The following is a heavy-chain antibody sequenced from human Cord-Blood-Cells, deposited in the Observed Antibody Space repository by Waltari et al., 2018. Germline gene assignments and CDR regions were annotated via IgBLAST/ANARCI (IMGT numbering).Heavy chain of an antibody. CDR1: GFTFSSYA. Sequence: EVQLLESGGGLVQPGGSLRLSCAASGFTFSSYAMSGVRQAPGKGLEWVSAISGSGGSTYYADSVKGRFTISRDNSKNTLYLQMNSLRAEDTAVYYCAKGIAAAGANDYWGQGTLVTVSS. J-gene: IGHJ4*02. V-gene: IGHV3-23*01. CDR3: AKGIAAAGANDY. CDR2: ISGSGGST. D-gene: IGHD6-13*01.